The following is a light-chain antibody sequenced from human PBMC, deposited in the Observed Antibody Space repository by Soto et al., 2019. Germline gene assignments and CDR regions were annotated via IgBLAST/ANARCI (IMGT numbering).Light chain of an antibody. V-gene: IGKV3-20*01. J-gene: IGKJ1*01. CDR2: GVS. Sequence: EVVLTRAPGTLSVSPGERVTLSCRASQSVISTYLAWYQQKPGQATRLLISGVSSRATGIQDRLSGSGSGTALNLTIRRTEPADFAASSCQQHRTSHSTFGQGTKVEIK. CDR1: QSVISTY. CDR3: QQHRTSHST.